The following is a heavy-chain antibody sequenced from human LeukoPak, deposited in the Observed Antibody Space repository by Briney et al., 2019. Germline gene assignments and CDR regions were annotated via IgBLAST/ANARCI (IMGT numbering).Heavy chain of an antibody. J-gene: IGHJ6*02. CDR1: GYTFTSYA. CDR3: AREEVVPYYYYYYGMDV. D-gene: IGHD2-2*01. V-gene: IGHV7-4-1*02. CDR2: INTNTGNP. Sequence: ASVKVSCKASGYTFTSYAMNRVRQAPGQGLEWMGWINTNTGNPTYAQGFTGRFVFSLDTSVSTAYLQISSLKAEDTAVYYCAREEVVPYYYYYYGMDVWGQGTTVTVSS.